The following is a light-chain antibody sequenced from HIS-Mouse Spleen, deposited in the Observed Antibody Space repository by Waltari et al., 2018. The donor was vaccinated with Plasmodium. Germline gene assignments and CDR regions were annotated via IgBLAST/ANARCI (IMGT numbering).Light chain of an antibody. CDR1: SDIHVGSDN. Sequence: QPVLTQPPSSSASPGESARLTCTLPSDIHVGSDNIYWYHQKQGSPPRYLLYYYSDADKGQGSGVPSRFSGSKDASANTGILLISGLQSEDEADYYCMIWPSNASGVFGGGTKLTVL. J-gene: IGLJ3*02. CDR2: YYSDADK. V-gene: IGLV5-37*01. CDR3: MIWPSNASGV.